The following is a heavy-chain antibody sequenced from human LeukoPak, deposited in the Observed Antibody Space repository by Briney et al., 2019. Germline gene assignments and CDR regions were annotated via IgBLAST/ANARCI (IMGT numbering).Heavy chain of an antibody. V-gene: IGHV3-7*01. CDR3: VCLGLGGLSLD. CDR1: GSTFSSYW. D-gene: IGHD3-16*01. CDR2: INQDGSEK. Sequence: GGSLRLSCAASGSTFSSYWMTWVRQAPGKGLEWVASINQDGSEKYYVDSVKGRFTISRDNAKNTLYLQMNSLRVEDTAVYYCVCLGLGGLSLDWGQGTLVTVSS. J-gene: IGHJ4*02.